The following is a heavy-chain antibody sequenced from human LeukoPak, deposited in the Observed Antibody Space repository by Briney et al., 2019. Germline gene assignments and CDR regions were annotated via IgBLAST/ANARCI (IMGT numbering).Heavy chain of an antibody. Sequence: GGSLRLSCAASGFTFSNYWMHWVRQAPGKGLVWVSRINSDGINTSYADSVKGRFTISRDNAKNTLNLQMNSLRAEDTAVYYCARDPTENEGLFDYWGQGTLVTVSS. CDR3: ARDPTENEGLFDY. J-gene: IGHJ4*02. D-gene: IGHD1-1*01. CDR2: INSDGINT. CDR1: GFTFSNYW. V-gene: IGHV3-74*01.